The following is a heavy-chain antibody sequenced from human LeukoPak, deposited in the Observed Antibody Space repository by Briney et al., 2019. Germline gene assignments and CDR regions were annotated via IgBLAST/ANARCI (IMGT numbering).Heavy chain of an antibody. D-gene: IGHD3-3*01. CDR1: GASIRSYY. CDR2: ITYSGNT. CDR3: AQRVVGTSNSFDM. Sequence: SETLSLTCNVSGASIRSYYWSWIRQSPGKGLEWIGSITYSGNTELNPSLRSRVTMSSDPPKSQFSLKLSSVTTADTALYYCAQRVVGTSNSFDMWGQGTMVTVSS. V-gene: IGHV4-59*01. J-gene: IGHJ3*02.